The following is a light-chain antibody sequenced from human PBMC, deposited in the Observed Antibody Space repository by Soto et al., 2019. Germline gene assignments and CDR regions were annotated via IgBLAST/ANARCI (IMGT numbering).Light chain of an antibody. V-gene: IGKV3-20*01. CDR3: QQYGSAPTWT. CDR2: GAS. J-gene: IGKJ1*01. Sequence: TQSPATLSVSPGERATLSCRAIQSVSSSYLAWYQQKPGQAPRLLIYGASSRATGIPDRFSGSGSGTDFTLTISRLEPEDFAVYYCQQYGSAPTWTFGHGTKVDVK. CDR1: QSVSSSY.